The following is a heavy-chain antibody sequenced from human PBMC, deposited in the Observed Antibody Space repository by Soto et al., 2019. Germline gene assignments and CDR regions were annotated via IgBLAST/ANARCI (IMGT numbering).Heavy chain of an antibody. CDR3: ARYHDSGSYYFWFDP. Sequence: SENPSITCTVSGGSISGYFWSWIRQPPGNGLEWIGHVYYSGSTNYNPSLKSRATISVDTSNNQISLRLSSVTAADTAVYYCARYHDSGSYYFWFDPWGQGTLVTVSS. D-gene: IGHD3-10*01. V-gene: IGHV4-59*08. CDR2: VYYSGST. CDR1: GGSISGYF. J-gene: IGHJ5*02.